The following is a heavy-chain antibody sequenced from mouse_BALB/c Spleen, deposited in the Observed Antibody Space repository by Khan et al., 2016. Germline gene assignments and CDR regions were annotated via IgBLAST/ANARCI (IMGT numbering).Heavy chain of an antibody. J-gene: IGHJ2*01. CDR3: TTKVYYFDY. CDR1: GFTFSSYA. V-gene: IGHV5-6-5*01. Sequence: EVELVESGGGLVKPGGSLKLSCAASGFTFSSYAMSWVRQTPEKRLEWVASISSGGSSFYPDILKDLFTISRDNARNILSLQMSSLRSEDTAMYYCTTKVYYFDYWGQGTTLTVSS. CDR2: ISSGGSS.